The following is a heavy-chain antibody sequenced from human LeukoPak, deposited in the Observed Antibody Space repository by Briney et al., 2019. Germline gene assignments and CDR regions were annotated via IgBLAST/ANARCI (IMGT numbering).Heavy chain of an antibody. V-gene: IGHV3-21*01. CDR3: ARDEKSMITPALDY. D-gene: IGHD5/OR15-5a*01. Sequence: GGSLRLSCAASGFTFSSYSMNWVRQAPGKGLEWVSSISSSSSYIYYADSVKGRFTISRDNAKNSVYLQMNSLSAEDTAVYYCARDEKSMITPALDYWGQGTLVIVSS. CDR1: GFTFSSYS. J-gene: IGHJ4*02. CDR2: ISSSSSYI.